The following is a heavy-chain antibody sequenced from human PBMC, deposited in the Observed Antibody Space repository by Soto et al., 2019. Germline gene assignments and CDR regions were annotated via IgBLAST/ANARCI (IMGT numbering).Heavy chain of an antibody. Sequence: PSQTLSLTCAISGDSVSSNTASWNWIRQSPSRGLEWLGRTYFRSKWYNDYAVSVKSRIIINPDTSNNQFSLQLNSVTPEDTAVYFCAKGDNLGPKTGYAFDPWGQGIMVTVP. CDR2: TYFRSKWYN. D-gene: IGHD5-12*01. CDR1: GDSVSSNTAS. J-gene: IGHJ5*02. V-gene: IGHV6-1*01. CDR3: AKGDNLGPKTGYAFDP.